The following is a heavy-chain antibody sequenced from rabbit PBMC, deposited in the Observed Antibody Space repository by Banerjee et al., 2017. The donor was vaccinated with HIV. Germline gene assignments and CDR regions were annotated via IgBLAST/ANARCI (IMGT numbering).Heavy chain of an antibody. V-gene: IGHV1S40*01. CDR2: IYAGSSGST. J-gene: IGHJ5*01. D-gene: IGHD1-1*01. CDR3: ARDRGYASSSGYYIFDWLDL. CDR1: GFIFSDNYA. Sequence: QSLEESGGGLVQPGGSLKLSCKASGFIFSDNYAMCWVRQAPGKGLEWIACIYAGSSGSTYYASWAKGRFTISKISSTTVTLQMTSLTAADTATYFCARDRGYASSSGYYIFDWLDLWGQGTLVTVS.